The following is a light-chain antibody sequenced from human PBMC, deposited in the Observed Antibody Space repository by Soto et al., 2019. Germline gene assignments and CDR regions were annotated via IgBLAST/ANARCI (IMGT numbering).Light chain of an antibody. CDR3: SAYTVSRTYV. CDR1: SSDVGAYNF. J-gene: IGLJ1*01. Sequence: QSVLTQPASVSGSPGQSITISCTGTSSDVGAYNFVSWHQQHPGKAPKLMIYNVYDRPSGISYRFSGSKSGNTASLTISGPQGEDEADYYCSAYTVSRTYVFGTGTKVTVL. V-gene: IGLV2-14*03. CDR2: NVY.